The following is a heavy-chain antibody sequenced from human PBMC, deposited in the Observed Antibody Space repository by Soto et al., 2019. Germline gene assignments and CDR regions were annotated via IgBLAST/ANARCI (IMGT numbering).Heavy chain of an antibody. Sequence: PGGSLRLSCAASGFTFSSYAMSWVRQAPGKGLEWVSAISGSGGSTYYADSVKGRFTISRDNSKNTLYLQMSSLRAEDTAVYYCAGDVPSSWYTFEYFDYWGQGTLVTVSS. J-gene: IGHJ4*02. CDR1: GFTFSSYA. CDR3: AGDVPSSWYTFEYFDY. D-gene: IGHD6-13*01. CDR2: ISGSGGST. V-gene: IGHV3-23*01.